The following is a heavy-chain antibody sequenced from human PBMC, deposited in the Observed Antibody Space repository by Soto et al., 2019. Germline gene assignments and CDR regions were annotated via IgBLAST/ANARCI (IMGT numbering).Heavy chain of an antibody. D-gene: IGHD2-2*01. V-gene: IGHV5-51*01. CDR2: IYPNDADT. CDR3: ARVPSVVTPGNDYFGVDV. Sequence: EVRLAQSGGEVKKPGESLKISCKGSGYSFTDYWIAWVRQRPGKDLEWMGIIYPNDADTRYNPSFQGQVTISADKSISTSYLQWTSLKTSDTAMYYCARVPSVVTPGNDYFGVDVWGQGTTVIVSS. CDR1: GYSFTDYW. J-gene: IGHJ6*02.